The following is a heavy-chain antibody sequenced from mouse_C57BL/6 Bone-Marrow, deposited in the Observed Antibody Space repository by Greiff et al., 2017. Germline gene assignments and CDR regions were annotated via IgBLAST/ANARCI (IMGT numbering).Heavy chain of an antibody. J-gene: IGHJ2*01. Sequence: VKLVESGAELARPGASVKMSCKASGYTFTSYTMHWVKQRPGQGLEWIGYINPSSGYTKYNQKFKDKATLTADKSSSTAYMQLSSLTSEDSAVYYCARSLYGNPFDDWGQGTTLTVSS. CDR3: ARSLYGNPFDD. CDR1: GYTFTSYT. D-gene: IGHD2-1*01. CDR2: INPSSGYT. V-gene: IGHV1-4*01.